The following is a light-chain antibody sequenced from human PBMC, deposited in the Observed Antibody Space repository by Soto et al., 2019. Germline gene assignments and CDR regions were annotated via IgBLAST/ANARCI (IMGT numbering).Light chain of an antibody. CDR3: AAWADSLSGYV. CDR2: RNN. Sequence: QSVLTQPPSASGTPGQRVTISCSGSGSNIGSNYVYWYQQLPGTAPKLLIYRNNQRPSGVPDRFSGSKSGTSASLAISGLRSQDETDYYCAAWADSLSGYVFATGTKVXVL. J-gene: IGLJ1*01. CDR1: GSNIGSNY. V-gene: IGLV1-47*01.